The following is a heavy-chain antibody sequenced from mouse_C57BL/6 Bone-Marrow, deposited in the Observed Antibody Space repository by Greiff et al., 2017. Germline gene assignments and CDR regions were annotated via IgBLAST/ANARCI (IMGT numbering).Heavy chain of an antibody. V-gene: IGHV1-55*01. Sequence: QVQLQQPGAELVQPGASVKMSCKASGYTFTSYWLTWVKQRPGQGLEWIGDIYPGSGSTNYIETFKSKSTLTVDTSSSTAYMQLSSLTSEDSAVYYCASREGLRLAYWGQGTLVTVSA. CDR2: IYPGSGST. D-gene: IGHD2-4*01. CDR1: GYTFTSYW. CDR3: ASREGLRLAY. J-gene: IGHJ3*01.